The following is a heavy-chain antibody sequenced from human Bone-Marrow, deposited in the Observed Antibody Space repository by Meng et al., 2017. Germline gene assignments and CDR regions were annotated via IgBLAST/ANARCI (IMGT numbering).Heavy chain of an antibody. CDR1: GFTFSTYS. CDR3: AGGYATGWYRYFDS. J-gene: IGHJ4*02. V-gene: IGHV3-21*01. D-gene: IGHD6-19*01. CDR2: ISSRNNYI. Sequence: GGSLRLSCEASGFTFSTYSVNWVRQAPGEGLEWISSISSRNNYIYYADSVRGRFTISRDNAKNSLYLQLNSLRAEDTAVYFCAGGYATGWYRYFDSWGQGTLVT.